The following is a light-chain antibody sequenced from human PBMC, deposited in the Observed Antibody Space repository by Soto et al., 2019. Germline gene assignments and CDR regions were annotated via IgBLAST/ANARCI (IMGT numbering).Light chain of an antibody. CDR3: QQLKSYPHT. J-gene: IGKJ2*01. Sequence: IQLTQSPSSLSASVGDRVTITCRASQDITNFLAWYQQKPGKAPKLLVFATSNLQGGVPTRFSGSGSGTEYTLTISSLQPEDSATYYCQQLKSYPHTFGQGTNLLIK. CDR2: ATS. V-gene: IGKV1-9*01. CDR1: QDITNF.